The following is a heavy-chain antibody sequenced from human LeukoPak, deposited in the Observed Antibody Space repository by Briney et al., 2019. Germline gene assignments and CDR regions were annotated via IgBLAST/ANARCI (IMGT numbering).Heavy chain of an antibody. V-gene: IGHV3-21*01. Sequence: GGSLRLSCAASEFTLSNYDMNWVRQAPGKGLEWVSSISTSSRYIYYKDSVRGRFTISRDDAKNSLYLEMNSLRAEDTAVYYCARADCSSSTCYLRRSWFDPWGQGTLVTVSS. J-gene: IGHJ5*02. D-gene: IGHD2-2*01. CDR3: ARADCSSSTCYLRRSWFDP. CDR2: ISTSSRYI. CDR1: EFTLSNYD.